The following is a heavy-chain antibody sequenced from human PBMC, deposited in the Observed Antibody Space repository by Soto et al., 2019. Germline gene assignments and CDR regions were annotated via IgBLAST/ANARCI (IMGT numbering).Heavy chain of an antibody. CDR3: ARAASGDSYYYYGMDV. Sequence: ASVKVSCKASGGTFSSYAISWVRQAPGQGLEWMGGIIPIFGTANYAQKFQGRVTITADESTSTAYMELSSLRSEDTAVYYCARAASGDSYYYYGMDVWGQGTTVTVSS. CDR2: IIPIFGTA. CDR1: GGTFSSYA. J-gene: IGHJ6*02. V-gene: IGHV1-69*13. D-gene: IGHD3-10*01.